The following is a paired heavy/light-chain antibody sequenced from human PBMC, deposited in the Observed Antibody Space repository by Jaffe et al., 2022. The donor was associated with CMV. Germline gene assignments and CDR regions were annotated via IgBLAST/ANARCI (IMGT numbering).Heavy chain of an antibody. CDR1: GYTFSDFH. CDR2: INPRGGTV. D-gene: IGHD5-12*01. Sequence: QVQMVQSGAEVKKPGASVKIFCEVSGYTFSDFHIHWVRQAPGQGLEWMGMINPRGGTVHYAQKFQGRVTMTRDTPTSTVSIEMSSLTSDDTAVYYCGRGGLVVVENDLSGGYSWFDSWGQGTLVFVSS. J-gene: IGHJ5*01. V-gene: IGHV1-46*01. CDR3: GRGGLVVVENDLSGGYSWFDS.
Light chain of an antibody. Sequence: DIVLTQSPDSLAVSLGERATINCKSSQSVLYRSNNKNYLAWYQQKPGQPPKLLIYWSSTRESGVPDRFRGSGSGTDFTLTISRLQAEDVAVYYCQQYYRTPFTFGPGTKVHIK. V-gene: IGKV4-1*01. CDR3: QQYYRTPFT. J-gene: IGKJ3*01. CDR2: WSS. CDR1: QSVLYRSNNKNY.